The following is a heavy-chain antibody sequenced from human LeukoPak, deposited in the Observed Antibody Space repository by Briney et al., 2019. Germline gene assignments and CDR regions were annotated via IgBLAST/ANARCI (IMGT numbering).Heavy chain of an antibody. Sequence: PSETLSLTCTVSGGSIGSSSYYWGWIRQPPGKGLEWIGSIYYSGSTYYNPSLKSRVTISVDTSKNQFSLKLSSVTAADTAVYYCASSYYDYAWGSYRIFDYWGQGTLVTVSS. D-gene: IGHD3-16*02. CDR1: GGSIGSSSYY. J-gene: IGHJ4*02. V-gene: IGHV4-39*01. CDR3: ASSYYDYAWGSYRIFDY. CDR2: IYYSGST.